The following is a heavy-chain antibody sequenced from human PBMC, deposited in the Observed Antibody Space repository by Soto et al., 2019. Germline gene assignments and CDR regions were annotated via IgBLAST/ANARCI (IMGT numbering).Heavy chain of an antibody. CDR3: ARDLRIAVAGTRPAIYYYYYGMDV. CDR2: IWYDGSNK. CDR1: GFTFSSYG. V-gene: IGHV3-33*01. J-gene: IGHJ6*02. D-gene: IGHD6-19*01. Sequence: GGSLRLSCAASGFTFSSYGMHWVRQAPGKGLEWVAVIWYDGSNKYYADSVKGRFTISRDNSKNTLYLQMNSLRAEDTAVYYCARDLRIAVAGTRPAIYYYYYGMDVWGQGTTVTVSS.